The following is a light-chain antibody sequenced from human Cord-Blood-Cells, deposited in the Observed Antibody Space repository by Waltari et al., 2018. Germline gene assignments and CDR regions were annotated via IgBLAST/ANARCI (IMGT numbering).Light chain of an antibody. CDR1: QSISSY. Sequence: DIQMTQSPSPLSASVGDRITITCRASQSISSYLNWSQQKPGKAPKLLIYAASSLQSGVPSRFSGSGSGTDFTLTISSLQPEDFATYYCQQSYSTPCSFGQGTKLEIK. CDR3: QQSYSTPCS. J-gene: IGKJ2*04. V-gene: IGKV1-39*01. CDR2: AAS.